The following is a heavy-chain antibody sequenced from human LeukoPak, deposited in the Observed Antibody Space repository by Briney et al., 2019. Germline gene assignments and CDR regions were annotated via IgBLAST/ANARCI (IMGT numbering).Heavy chain of an antibody. V-gene: IGHV3-33*06. CDR3: ANGNRCTSPNCLGYYYFYMDV. CDR1: GFTFSSYG. Sequence: PEGSLRLSCAASGFTFSSYGMHWVRQAPGKGLEWVAVIWYDGSNKYYADSVKGRFTISRDNSKNTLYLQMNSLRAEDTAVYYCANGNRCTSPNCLGYYYFYMDVWGKGTTVTVSS. D-gene: IGHD2-8*01. J-gene: IGHJ6*03. CDR2: IWYDGSNK.